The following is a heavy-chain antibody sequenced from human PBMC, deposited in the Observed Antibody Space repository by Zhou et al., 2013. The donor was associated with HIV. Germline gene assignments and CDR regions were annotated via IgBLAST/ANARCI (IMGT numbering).Heavy chain of an antibody. V-gene: IGHV4-34*01. CDR3: ARAGAGSGSYNPDFDY. D-gene: IGHD3-10*01. Sequence: QVQLQQWGAGLLKPSETLSLTCAVSGESFSGYYWTWIRQPPGKGLEWIGEINHRGGTNSNPSLKSRVTISLDTSKNQFSLRLSSVTAADTAVYFCARAGAGSGSYNPDFDYWGQGTPVTVSS. J-gene: IGHJ4*02. CDR2: INHRGGT. CDR1: GESFSGYY.